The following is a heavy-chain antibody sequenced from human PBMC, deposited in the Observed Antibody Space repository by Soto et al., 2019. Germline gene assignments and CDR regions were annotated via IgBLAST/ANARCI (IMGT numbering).Heavy chain of an antibody. Sequence: ASVKVSCKASGYSFTDYHIHWVRQAPGQGLEWLGRINPKSGGTSTAQKFQGWVTMTTDTSISTASMELTRLTSDDTAIYYCARGDSTDCSNGVCSFFYNHDMGVWGQGTTVTVSS. D-gene: IGHD2-8*01. V-gene: IGHV1-2*04. CDR1: GYSFTDYH. CDR2: INPKSGGT. CDR3: ARGDSTDCSNGVCSFFYNHDMGV. J-gene: IGHJ6*02.